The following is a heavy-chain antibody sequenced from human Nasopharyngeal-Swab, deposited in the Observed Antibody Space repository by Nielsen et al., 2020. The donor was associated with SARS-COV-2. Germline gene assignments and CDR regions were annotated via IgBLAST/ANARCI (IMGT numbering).Heavy chain of an antibody. D-gene: IGHD3-10*01. J-gene: IGHJ4*02. CDR3: ARPPGTSYTYFGY. Sequence: GESLKISCAASGFTFSSSSMNWVRQAPGKGLEWVSYISSGSGTIYYADSVKGRFTISRDNAKNSLYLQMNSLRDEDTAVYYCARPPGTSYTYFGYWGRGTLVTVSS. CDR1: GFTFSSSS. CDR2: ISSGSGTI. V-gene: IGHV3-48*02.